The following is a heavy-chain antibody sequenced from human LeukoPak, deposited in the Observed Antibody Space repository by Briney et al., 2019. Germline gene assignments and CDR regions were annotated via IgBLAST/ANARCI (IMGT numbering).Heavy chain of an antibody. J-gene: IGHJ4*02. CDR3: ARIPRVASYFFDY. D-gene: IGHD2-15*01. Sequence: PGGSLRLSCSASGFTFSSYAMHWVRQAPGKGLEWVSVIYSGGATYYADSVKGRFTISRDNSKNTLYLQMNSLRDEDTAVYYCARIPRVASYFFDYWGQGTLVTVSS. V-gene: IGHV3-66*01. CDR2: IYSGGAT. CDR1: GFTFSSYA.